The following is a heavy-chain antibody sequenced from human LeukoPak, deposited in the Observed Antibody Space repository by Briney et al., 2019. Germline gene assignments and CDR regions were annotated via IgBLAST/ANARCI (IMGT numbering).Heavy chain of an antibody. V-gene: IGHV3-21*01. J-gene: IGHJ6*03. CDR1: GFTFSSYS. CDR2: ISSSSSYI. Sequence: GGSLRLSCAASGFTFSSYSMNWVRQAPGKGLEWVSSISSSSSYIYYADSVKGRFTISRDNAKNSLYLQMNSLRAEDTAVYYCATICSTSCYGYYMDVWGKGTTVTVSS. CDR3: ATICSTSCYGYYMDV. D-gene: IGHD2-2*01.